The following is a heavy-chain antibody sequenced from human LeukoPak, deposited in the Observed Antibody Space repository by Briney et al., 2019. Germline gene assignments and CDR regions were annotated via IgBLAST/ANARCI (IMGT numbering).Heavy chain of an antibody. CDR3: ASSKSGYIDY. CDR2: IYHSGNT. D-gene: IGHD1-26*01. Sequence: PSETLSLTCAVSDYSISSDYYWAWIRQPPGKGLEWIGCIYHSGNTCYNPSLKSRITISVDTSKNQFSLKASSVTAADTAVYYCASSKSGYIDYWGQGTLVTVSS. V-gene: IGHV4-38-2*01. CDR1: DYSISSDYY. J-gene: IGHJ4*02.